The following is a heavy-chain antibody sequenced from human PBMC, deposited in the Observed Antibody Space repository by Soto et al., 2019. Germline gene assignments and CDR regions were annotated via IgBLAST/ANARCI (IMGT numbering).Heavy chain of an antibody. CDR2: ISSSGSTI. Sequence: EVQLVESGGGLVQPGGSLRLSCAASGFTFSSYEMNWVRQAPGKGLEWVSYISSSGSTIYYADSVKGRFTISRDNAKNSLYLQMNRLRAEDTAVYYCARGPPEPNYDFWSGYFYWGQGTLVTVSS. CDR1: GFTFSSYE. D-gene: IGHD3-3*01. CDR3: ARGPPEPNYDFWSGYFY. J-gene: IGHJ4*02. V-gene: IGHV3-48*03.